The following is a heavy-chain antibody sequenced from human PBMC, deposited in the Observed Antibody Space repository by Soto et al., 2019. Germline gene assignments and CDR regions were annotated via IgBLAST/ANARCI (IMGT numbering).Heavy chain of an antibody. Sequence: ETLSLTCAVYGGSFSGYYWSWIRQPPGKGLEWIGEINHSGSTNYNPSLKSRVTISVDTSKNQFSLKLSSVTAADTAVYYCAREFWVTIFGVVIPNYYYYGMDVWGQGTTVTVSS. J-gene: IGHJ6*02. V-gene: IGHV4-34*01. D-gene: IGHD3-3*01. CDR1: GGSFSGYY. CDR2: INHSGST. CDR3: AREFWVTIFGVVIPNYYYYGMDV.